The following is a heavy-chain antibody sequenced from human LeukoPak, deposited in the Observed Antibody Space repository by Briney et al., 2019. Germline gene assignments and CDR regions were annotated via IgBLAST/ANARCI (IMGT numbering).Heavy chain of an antibody. J-gene: IGHJ4*02. D-gene: IGHD1-26*01. CDR2: IYSGGTT. Sequence: GGSLRLSCAASGFTFSTNYMNWVRQAPGKGLEWVSVIYSGGTTYYADSVKGRFTLSRDISKNTLYLQMNSLRAEDTAVYYCTKGAENWGQGTLVTVSS. V-gene: IGHV3-53*01. CDR3: TKGAEN. CDR1: GFTFSTNY.